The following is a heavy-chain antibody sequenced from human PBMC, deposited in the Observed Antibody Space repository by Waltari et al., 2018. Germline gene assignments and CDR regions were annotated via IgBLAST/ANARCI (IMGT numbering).Heavy chain of an antibody. D-gene: IGHD6-19*01. CDR3: ARDLEQWLVEGGFDY. CDR1: GGSISSSSYY. V-gene: IGHV4-39*07. Sequence: QLQLQESGPGLVKPSETLSLTCTVSGGSISSSSYYWGWIRQPPGKGREWIGSIYYSGSTYYNPSLKSRVTTSVDTSKNQFSLKLSSVTAADTAVYYCARDLEQWLVEGGFDYWGQGTLVTVSS. J-gene: IGHJ4*02. CDR2: IYYSGST.